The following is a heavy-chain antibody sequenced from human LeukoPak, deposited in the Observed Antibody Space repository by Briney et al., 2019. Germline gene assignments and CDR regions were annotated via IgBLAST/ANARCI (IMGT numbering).Heavy chain of an antibody. J-gene: IGHJ4*02. Sequence: SETLSLTCTVSGGSISSSNSYWGWIGQPPGKGLEWIGSIYYTGNTYYNASLKSRVTISVDTSKNQISLRLTSVTATDTAMYYCARQTGSGLFTLPGGQGTLVTVSS. CDR3: ARQTGSGLFTLP. V-gene: IGHV4-39*01. CDR1: GGSISSSNSY. CDR2: IYYTGNT. D-gene: IGHD3/OR15-3a*01.